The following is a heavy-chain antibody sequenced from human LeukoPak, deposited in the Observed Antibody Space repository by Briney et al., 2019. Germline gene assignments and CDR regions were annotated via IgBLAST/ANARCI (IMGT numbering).Heavy chain of an antibody. Sequence: GGSLRLSCAASGFFFTNYWVSWVRQAPGKGLEWVANIKEDESEKYYVNSVKGRFTISRDNAKNSLFLHMNSLRAEDTAVYYCARIRVSSYYGMDIWGQGTTVTVSS. V-gene: IGHV3-7*05. J-gene: IGHJ6*02. D-gene: IGHD2/OR15-2a*01. CDR1: GFFFTNYW. CDR3: ARIRVSSYYGMDI. CDR2: IKEDESEK.